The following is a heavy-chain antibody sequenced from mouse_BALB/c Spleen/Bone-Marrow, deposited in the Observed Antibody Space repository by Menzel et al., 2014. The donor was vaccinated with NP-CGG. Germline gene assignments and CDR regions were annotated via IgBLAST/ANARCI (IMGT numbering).Heavy chain of an antibody. CDR3: ARRGYYGSSYYFDY. J-gene: IGHJ2*01. D-gene: IGHD1-1*01. Sequence: VQLQQSGAELVRPGSSVKISCKASGYAFSSYWVNWVKQRPGQGLEWIGQIYPGDGDTNYNGKFKGKATLTADKSSSTAYMQLSSLTSEDSAVYFCARRGYYGSSYYFDYWGQGTTLTVSS. CDR2: IYPGDGDT. V-gene: IGHV1-80*01. CDR1: GYAFSSYW.